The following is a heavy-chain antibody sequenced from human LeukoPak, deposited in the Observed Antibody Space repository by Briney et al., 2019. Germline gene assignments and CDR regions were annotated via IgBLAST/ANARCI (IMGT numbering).Heavy chain of an antibody. V-gene: IGHV4-38-2*01. D-gene: IGHD3-22*01. Sequence: SETLSLTCEVSGYSIGRDYYWAWLRQPPGKGLEWIGSIYYSGSTYYNPSLKSRVTISVDTSKNQFSLKLSSVTAADTAVYYCARRRGSYDSSGYYQYYFDYWGQGTLVTVSS. CDR3: ARRRGSYDSSGYYQYYFDY. J-gene: IGHJ4*02. CDR2: IYYSGST. CDR1: GYSIGRDYY.